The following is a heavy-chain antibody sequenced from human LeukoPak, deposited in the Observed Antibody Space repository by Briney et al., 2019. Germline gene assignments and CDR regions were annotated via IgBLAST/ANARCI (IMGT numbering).Heavy chain of an antibody. CDR3: AGGTFDGPLYGTYWYFHV. CDR2: VYSNGNT. Sequence: SETLSLTCTVSGGSIKNNYWSWIRQPPGKALEWIGYVYSNGNTNYNPSLKSRVTMSIETSKNQFSLKVPSVTAADAAVYYCAGGTFDGPLYGTYWYFHVWGRGTLVTVSS. V-gene: IGHV4-59*01. J-gene: IGHJ2*01. CDR1: GGSIKNNY. D-gene: IGHD1-14*01.